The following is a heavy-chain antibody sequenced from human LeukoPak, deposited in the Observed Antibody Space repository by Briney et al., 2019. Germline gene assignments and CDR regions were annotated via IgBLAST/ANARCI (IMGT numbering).Heavy chain of an antibody. CDR3: ARDSRAYSSGCYDY. V-gene: IGHV4-59*01. D-gene: IGHD6-19*01. CDR2: IHYSGSN. CDR1: GGSISSYY. J-gene: IGHJ4*02. Sequence: PAETLSLTCAVSGGSISSYYWRWVRQPPGKGLEGGGYIHYSGSNNYNPSLKSRDPISVDTSKNQFSLKQRAVTAPDRAVYYCARDSRAYSSGCYDYWRQGTVVTVPS.